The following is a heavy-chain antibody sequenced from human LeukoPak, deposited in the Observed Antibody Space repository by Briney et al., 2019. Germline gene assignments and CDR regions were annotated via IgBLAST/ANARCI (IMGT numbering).Heavy chain of an antibody. V-gene: IGHV3-11*04. CDR2: ISSSGSTI. D-gene: IGHD1-26*01. J-gene: IGHJ4*02. Sequence: GGSLRLSCAASGFTFSDYYMSWIRQAPGKGLEWVSYISSSGSTIYYADSVKGRFAISRDNAKNSLYLQMNSLRAEDTAVYYCARVSADVGELLFDYWGQGTLVTVSS. CDR1: GFTFSDYY. CDR3: ARVSADVGELLFDY.